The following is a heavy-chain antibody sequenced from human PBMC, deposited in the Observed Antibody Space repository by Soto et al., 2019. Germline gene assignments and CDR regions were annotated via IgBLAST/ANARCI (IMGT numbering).Heavy chain of an antibody. V-gene: IGHV3-23*01. D-gene: IGHD4-4*01. CDR3: AKDRVPMTTVTTRSNYYYYGMDV. Sequence: GGALRLSCAASGFTFSSYAMSWVRQAPGKGLXXXXXISGSGGSTYYADSVKGRFTISRDNSKNTLYLQMNSLRAEDTAVYYCAKDRVPMTTVTTRSNYYYYGMDVWGQGTTVTVSS. J-gene: IGHJ6*02. CDR1: GFTFSSYA. CDR2: ISGSGGST.